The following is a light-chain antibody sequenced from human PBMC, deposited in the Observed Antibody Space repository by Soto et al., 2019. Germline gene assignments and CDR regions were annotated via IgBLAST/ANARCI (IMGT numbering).Light chain of an antibody. CDR2: DVS. Sequence: QSVLTQPPSASGSPGQSVTISCTGTSSDVGGFDYVSWYQQHPGKAPKLMIYDVSKRPSGVPDRFSVAKSGNSVSLAVSGLQADDEADYYCCSYGGGTKLLFGGGTKLTVL. CDR1: SSDVGGFDY. J-gene: IGLJ3*02. CDR3: CSYGGGTKLL. V-gene: IGLV2-8*01.